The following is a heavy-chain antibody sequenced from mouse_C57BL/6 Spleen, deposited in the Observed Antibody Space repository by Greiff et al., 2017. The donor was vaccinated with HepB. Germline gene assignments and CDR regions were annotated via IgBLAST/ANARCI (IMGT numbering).Heavy chain of an antibody. Sequence: VQLQQPGAELVMPGASVKLSCKASGYTFTSYWMHWVKQRPGQGLEWIGEIDPSDSYTNYNQKFKGKSTLTVDKSSSTAYMQLSSLTSEDSAVYYCARALGRDDYWGQGTTLTVSS. CDR2: IDPSDSYT. J-gene: IGHJ2*01. V-gene: IGHV1-69*01. D-gene: IGHD4-1*01. CDR1: GYTFTSYW. CDR3: ARALGRDDY.